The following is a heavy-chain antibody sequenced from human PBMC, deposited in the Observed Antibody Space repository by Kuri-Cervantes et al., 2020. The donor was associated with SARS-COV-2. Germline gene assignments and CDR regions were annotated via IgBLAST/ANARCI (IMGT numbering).Heavy chain of an antibody. J-gene: IGHJ4*02. Sequence: SETLSLTCTVSGGSISSYYWSWIRQPAGKGLEWIGRIYTSGTTYYNPSLKSRVTISLDTSKNQLSLNLNSVTAADTAVFYCARHAPSILRFLQWTQPAHNFDYWGQGTLVTVSS. V-gene: IGHV4-4*07. CDR1: GGSISSYY. CDR2: IYTSGTT. CDR3: ARHAPSILRFLQWTQPAHNFDY. D-gene: IGHD3-3*01.